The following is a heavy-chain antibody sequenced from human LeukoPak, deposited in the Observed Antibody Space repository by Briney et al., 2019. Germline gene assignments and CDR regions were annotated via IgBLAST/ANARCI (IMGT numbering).Heavy chain of an antibody. V-gene: IGHV4-59*08. CDR3: ARRRQVSAYSPYAFDM. Sequence: SETLSLTCTVSGDSVTYSYWSWIRQPPGKGLEWLGNIYLSVITKSNPSLKSRVTISLDTSKNQLSLRLTSVTAADTAVYYCARRRQVSAYSPYAFDMWGQGTMVTV. CDR2: IYLSVIT. CDR1: GDSVTYSY. J-gene: IGHJ3*02. D-gene: IGHD2-21*01.